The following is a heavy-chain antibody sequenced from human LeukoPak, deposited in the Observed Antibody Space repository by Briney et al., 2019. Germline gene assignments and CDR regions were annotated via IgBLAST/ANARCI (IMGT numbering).Heavy chain of an antibody. CDR3: ASANTRWDYDFWSGYYTGIGYYFDY. V-gene: IGHV1-8*01. CDR2: MNPNSGNT. J-gene: IGHJ4*02. CDR1: GYTFTSYD. D-gene: IGHD3-3*01. Sequence: ASVKVSCKASGYTFTSYDINWVRQATGQGLEWMGWMNPNSGNTGYAQKFQGRVTMTRNTSISTAYMELSSLRSEDTAVYYCASANTRWDYDFWSGYYTGIGYYFDYWGQETLVTVSS.